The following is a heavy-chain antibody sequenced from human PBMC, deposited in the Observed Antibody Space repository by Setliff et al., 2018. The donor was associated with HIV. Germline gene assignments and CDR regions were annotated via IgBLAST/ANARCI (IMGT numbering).Heavy chain of an antibody. V-gene: IGHV4-39*07. CDR3: ARGRKRDGYNFYYYYMDV. D-gene: IGHD5-12*01. CDR1: GGPISSSSYY. Sequence: SETLSLTCSVSGGPISSSSYYWGWIRQPPGKGLEWIGNIYSSGNTYCNPSLKSRLTISVDTSKNQFSLKLSSVTAADTAVYYCARGRKRDGYNFYYYYMDVWDKGTTVTVSS. CDR2: IYSSGNT. J-gene: IGHJ6*03.